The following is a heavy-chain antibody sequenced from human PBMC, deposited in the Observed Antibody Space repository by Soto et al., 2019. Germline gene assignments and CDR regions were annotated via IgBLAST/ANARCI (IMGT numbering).Heavy chain of an antibody. V-gene: IGHV3-21*01. CDR2: ISSSSSYI. CDR3: ARDGVAAAGSDY. Sequence: ESGGGLVKPGGSLRLSCAASGFTFSSYSMNWVRQAPGKGLEWVSSISSSSSYIYYADSVKGRITISRDNAKNSLYLHMTSLRAEDTAVDYCARDGVAAAGSDYWGQGALVTVSS. D-gene: IGHD6-13*01. CDR1: GFTFSSYS. J-gene: IGHJ4*02.